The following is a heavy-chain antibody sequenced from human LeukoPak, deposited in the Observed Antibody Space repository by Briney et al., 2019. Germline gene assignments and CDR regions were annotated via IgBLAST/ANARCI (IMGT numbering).Heavy chain of an antibody. CDR2: ISYDGSNK. Sequence: GSLRLSCAASGFTFSSYAMHWVRQAPGKGLEWVAVISYDGSNKYYADSVKGRFTISRDNSKNTLYLQMNSLRAEDTAVYYCARDSLYGSGSYYPPDYWGQGTLVTVSS. CDR3: ARDSLYGSGSYYPPDY. CDR1: GFTFSSYA. V-gene: IGHV3-30*04. D-gene: IGHD3-10*01. J-gene: IGHJ4*02.